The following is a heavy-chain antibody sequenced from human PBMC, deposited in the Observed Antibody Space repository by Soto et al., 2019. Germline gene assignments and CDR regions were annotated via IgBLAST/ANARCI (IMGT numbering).Heavy chain of an antibody. D-gene: IGHD3-10*01. CDR1: GGTVTSET. CDR3: ARAEGSYNMGTFPFYHMDV. CDR2: IIPILGTG. J-gene: IGHJ6*03. V-gene: IGHV1-69*08. Sequence: QVQLVQSGPEVKKSGSSVKVSCKLSGGTVTSETISWVRQAPGQGLEWMGRIIPILGTGNYAQKFQSRITFIADRSTNTGYLELSSLTSEDSAVYFCARAEGSYNMGTFPFYHMDVWGNGTTGTVSS.